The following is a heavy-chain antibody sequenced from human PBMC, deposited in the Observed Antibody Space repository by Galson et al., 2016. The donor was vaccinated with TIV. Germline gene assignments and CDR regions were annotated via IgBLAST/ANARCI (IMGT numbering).Heavy chain of an antibody. Sequence: LRLSCAASGFTFSGYSMDWVRQAPGKGLEWLSYISSGRSSTIHYADSVKGRFTISRDNARNSLHLKLTSLRAEDTAVYYCARDRSGYTYGYESAYVELWGRGTLVVVAS. J-gene: IGHJ2*01. CDR3: ARDRSGYTYGYESAYVEL. D-gene: IGHD5-18*01. CDR1: GFTFSGYS. CDR2: ISSGRSSTI. V-gene: IGHV3-48*01.